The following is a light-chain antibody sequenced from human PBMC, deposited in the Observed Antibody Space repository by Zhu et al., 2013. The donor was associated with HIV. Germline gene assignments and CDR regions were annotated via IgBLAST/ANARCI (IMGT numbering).Light chain of an antibody. CDR2: DTT. V-gene: IGLV1-51*01. CDR3: GTWDTSLSSWV. CDR1: SSNIGNSY. Sequence: QSVLTQPPSVSAAPGHKVTISCSGSSSNIGNSYVSWYQQLPGSAPKLLIYDTTTRPSGIPDRFSGSKSGASATLDITGLQTGDEADYHCGTWDTSLSSWVFGGGTKLTVL. J-gene: IGLJ3*02.